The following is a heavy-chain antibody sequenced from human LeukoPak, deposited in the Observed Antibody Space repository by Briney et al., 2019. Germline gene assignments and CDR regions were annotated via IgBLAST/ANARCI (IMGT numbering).Heavy chain of an antibody. CDR2: ISSSSSTI. D-gene: IGHD5-24*01. V-gene: IGHV3-48*01. Sequence: PGGSLRLSCAASGFTFSSYSMNWVRQAPGKGLEWVSYISSSSSTIYYADSVKGRFTISRDNAKNSLYLQMNSLRAEDTAVYYCARDRWEMATIVDYWGQGTLVTVS. CDR1: GFTFSSYS. J-gene: IGHJ4*02. CDR3: ARDRWEMATIVDY.